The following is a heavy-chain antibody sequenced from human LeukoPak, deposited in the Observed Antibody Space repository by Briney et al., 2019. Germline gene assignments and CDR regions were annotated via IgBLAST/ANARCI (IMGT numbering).Heavy chain of an antibody. Sequence: GGSLRLSCAASGFIFSSYGMHWVRQAPGKGLEWVAVISYDGNYKYYADSVKGRFTISRDNSKNTLHLQMISLRAEDTAVYYCAKDLGGSGDFWSGHYDYYFYGMDVWGQGTTVTVSS. CDR2: ISYDGNYK. CDR3: AKDLGGSGDFWSGHYDYYFYGMDV. CDR1: GFIFSSYG. V-gene: IGHV3-30*18. J-gene: IGHJ6*02. D-gene: IGHD3-3*01.